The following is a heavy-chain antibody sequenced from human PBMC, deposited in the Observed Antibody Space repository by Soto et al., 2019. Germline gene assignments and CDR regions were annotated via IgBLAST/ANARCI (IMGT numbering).Heavy chain of an antibody. Sequence: GGSLRLSCAASGFTLSSYWMHWVRQAPGKGLEWVANIKQDASEKYYVDSVKGRFTISRDNAKNSLYLQMNSLKAEDTAVYYCARALDVWGQGTTVTVSS. V-gene: IGHV3-7*04. J-gene: IGHJ6*02. CDR2: IKQDASEK. CDR1: GFTLSSYW. CDR3: ARALDV.